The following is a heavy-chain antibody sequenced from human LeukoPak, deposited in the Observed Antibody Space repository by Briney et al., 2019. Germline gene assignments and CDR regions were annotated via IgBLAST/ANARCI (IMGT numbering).Heavy chain of an antibody. D-gene: IGHD2-15*01. CDR2: IYHSGST. J-gene: IGHJ5*02. CDR3: KAKAARQFNWFDP. V-gene: IGHV4-38-2*02. Sequence: PSETLSLTCTVSGYSISSGYYWGWIRQPPGKGLEWIGSIYHSGSTYYNPSLKSRVTISVDTSKNQFSLKLSSVTAADTAVYYCKAKAARQFNWFDPWGQGTLVTVSS. CDR1: GYSISSGYY.